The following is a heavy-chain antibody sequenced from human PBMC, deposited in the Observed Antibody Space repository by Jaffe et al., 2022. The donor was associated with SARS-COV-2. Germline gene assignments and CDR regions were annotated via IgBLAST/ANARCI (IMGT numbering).Heavy chain of an antibody. CDR3: AKETVQMVRGVPPYYYYYMDV. CDR2: ISGNSDRI. J-gene: IGHJ6*03. Sequence: EVQLVESGGGLVQPGRSLRLSCAVSGFSFDEYVMHWVRQAPGKGLEWVSSISGNSDRIGYADSVRGRFTISRDNAKNSLYLQMNSLRVEDTALYFCAKETVQMVRGVPPYYYYYMDVWGKGTTVTVSS. D-gene: IGHD3-10*01. CDR1: GFSFDEYV. V-gene: IGHV3-9*01.